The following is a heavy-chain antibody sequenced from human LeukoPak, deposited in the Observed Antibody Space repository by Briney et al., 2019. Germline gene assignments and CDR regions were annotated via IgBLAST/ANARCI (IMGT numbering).Heavy chain of an antibody. V-gene: IGHV3-23*01. J-gene: IGHJ4*02. CDR1: GFSFSSYA. CDR2: IGPVGDNT. CDR3: VRASHFTAYSGNYQGTFDY. D-gene: IGHD1-26*01. Sequence: GGSLRLSCAASGFSFSSYAMSWVRQAPGTGLEWVSGIGPVGDNTFYTDSVKGRFTISRDNSKNTLYLQMNSLRAEDTAEYYCVRASHFTAYSGNYQGTFDYWGQGTLVTVSS.